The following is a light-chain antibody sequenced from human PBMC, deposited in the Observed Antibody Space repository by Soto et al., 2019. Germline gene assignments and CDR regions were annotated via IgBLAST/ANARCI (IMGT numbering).Light chain of an antibody. CDR2: EVS. CDR3: SSYAGSNNLVV. J-gene: IGLJ2*01. Sequence: QSALTQPPSASGSPGQSVTISCTGTSSDVGGYNYVSWYQQHPGKAPKLMIYEVSKRPPGVPDRFSGSKSGNTASLTVSGLQAEDEADYYCSSYAGSNNLVVFGGGTKLTVL. V-gene: IGLV2-8*01. CDR1: SSDVGGYNY.